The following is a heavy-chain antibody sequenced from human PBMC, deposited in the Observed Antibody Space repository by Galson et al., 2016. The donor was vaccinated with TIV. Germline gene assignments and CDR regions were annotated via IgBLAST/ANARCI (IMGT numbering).Heavy chain of an antibody. D-gene: IGHD3-3*01. CDR3: ASPFPGGDDFWSAYYDAFDV. CDR2: INHRGST. CDR1: GGSFNRYY. J-gene: IGHJ3*01. Sequence: ETLSLTCEVYGGSFNRYYWTWIRQPPGKGLEWIGQINHRGSTKYNPSLISRVTISVDTSKNQFSLKMTSMTAADTAVYYCASPFPGGDDFWSAYYDAFDVWGQGTMVTVSS. V-gene: IGHV4-34*01.